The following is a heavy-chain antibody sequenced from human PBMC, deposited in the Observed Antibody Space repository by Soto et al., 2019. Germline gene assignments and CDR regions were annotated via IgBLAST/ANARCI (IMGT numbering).Heavy chain of an antibody. Sequence: QVQLQESGPGLVKPSETLSLTCRSSGCSISSYYWSWIRQPPGKGLEWIGYIYYSWSTNYNPSLKSRVTMSVDTSKNQVSLKLSSVTAADTAVYYCERRVRLYYGMDGLGQGNTVTVSS. D-gene: IGHD6-25*01. V-gene: IGHV4-59*01. CDR3: ERRVRLYYGMDG. J-gene: IGHJ6*02. CDR1: GCSISSYY. CDR2: IYYSWST.